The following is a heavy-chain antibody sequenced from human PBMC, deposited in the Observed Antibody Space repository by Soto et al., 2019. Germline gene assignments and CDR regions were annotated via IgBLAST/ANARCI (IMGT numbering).Heavy chain of an antibody. D-gene: IGHD3-10*01. CDR3: AKVGVQGVFYYYGMDV. CDR1: GFTFSSYA. Sequence: GGSLRLSCAASGFTFSSYAMSWVRQAPGKGLEWVSAISGSGGSTYYADSVKGRFTISRDNSKNTLYLQMNSLRAEDTAVYYCAKVGVQGVFYYYGMDVWGQGTTVTVSS. V-gene: IGHV3-23*01. CDR2: ISGSGGST. J-gene: IGHJ6*02.